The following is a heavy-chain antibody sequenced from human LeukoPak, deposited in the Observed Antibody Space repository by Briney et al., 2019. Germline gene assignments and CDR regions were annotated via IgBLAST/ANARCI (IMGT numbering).Heavy chain of an antibody. CDR3: ASFIARYAFDI. CDR2: IKQDGSEK. D-gene: IGHD6-13*01. Sequence: NPGGSLRLSCAASGFTFSSYWMSWVRQAPGKGLEWVANIKQDGSEKYYVDSVKGRFTISRDNAKNSVYLQMNSLRAEDTAVYYCASFIARYAFDIWGQGTMVTVSS. V-gene: IGHV3-7*01. CDR1: GFTFSSYW. J-gene: IGHJ3*02.